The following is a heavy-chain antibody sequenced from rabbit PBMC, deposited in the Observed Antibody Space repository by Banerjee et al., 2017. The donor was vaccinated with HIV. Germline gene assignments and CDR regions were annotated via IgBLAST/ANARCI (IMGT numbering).Heavy chain of an antibody. J-gene: IGHJ3*01. D-gene: IGHD1-1*01. CDR3: ARDSGSGWYLDRLDL. CDR2: INTISGDT. CDR1: GFSFSNGYV. Sequence: QEQLEESGGDLVKPEGSLTLTCTASGFSFSNGYVVCWVRQAPGKGLEWIACINTISGDTVYATWAKGRFTISKASWTTVTLQMTSLTAADTATYFCARDSGSGWYLDRLDLWGPGTLVTVS. V-gene: IGHV1S45*01.